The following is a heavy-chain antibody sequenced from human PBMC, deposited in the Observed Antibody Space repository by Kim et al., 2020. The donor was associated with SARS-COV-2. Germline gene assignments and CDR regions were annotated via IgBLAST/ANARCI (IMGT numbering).Heavy chain of an antibody. CDR2: ISYDGSNK. V-gene: IGHV3-30*18. CDR3: AKGKKELRCALGY. Sequence: GGSLRLSCAASGFTFSSYGMHWVRQAPGKGLEWVAVISYDGSNKYYADSVKGRFTISRDNSKNTLYLQMNSLRAEDTAVYYCAKGKKELRCALGYWGQGTLVTVSS. J-gene: IGHJ4*02. D-gene: IGHD4-17*01. CDR1: GFTFSSYG.